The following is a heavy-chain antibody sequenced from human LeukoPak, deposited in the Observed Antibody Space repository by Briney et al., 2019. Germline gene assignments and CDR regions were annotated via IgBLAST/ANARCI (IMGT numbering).Heavy chain of an antibody. D-gene: IGHD2-15*01. CDR2: ISSSSSYI. CDR3: ARDRVRGLVVRPNWFDP. CDR1: GFTFSSFE. Sequence: GGSLRLSCAASGFTFSSFEMNWVRQAPGKGLGWVSSISSSSSYIYYADSVKGRFTISRDNAKNSLYLQMNSLRAEDTAVYYCARDRVRGLVVRPNWFDPWGQGTLVTVSS. V-gene: IGHV3-21*01. J-gene: IGHJ5*02.